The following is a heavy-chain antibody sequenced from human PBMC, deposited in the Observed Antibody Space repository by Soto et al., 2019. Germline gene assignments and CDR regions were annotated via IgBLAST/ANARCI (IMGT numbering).Heavy chain of an antibody. CDR3: ARDERYTDGWYFDH. Sequence: QVQLVQSGAEVKKRGASVKVSCKASGYMFNSYGMSWLRQAPGQGLEWIGWISGYNGKTDLAQKFQGRVTMNTEASMRTVYMEVTNLRFYDTALYYCARDERYTDGWYFDHWGQGTLVTVPS. CDR2: ISGYNGKT. D-gene: IGHD6-19*01. V-gene: IGHV1-18*01. CDR1: GYMFNSYG. J-gene: IGHJ4*02.